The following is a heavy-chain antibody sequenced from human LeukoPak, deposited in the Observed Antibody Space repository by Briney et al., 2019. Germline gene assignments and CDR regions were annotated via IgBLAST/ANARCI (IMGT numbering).Heavy chain of an antibody. CDR3: ARGIHYYCASGSSSPYSRGMDV. V-gene: IGHV3-30-3*01. CDR1: GFTFSSYA. D-gene: IGHD3-10*01. Sequence: GGSLRLSCAASGFTFSSYAMHWVRQAPGKGLELVAVISYDGSNKYYTDSVKGRFTISRDNSNDTLYLQMNSLRAEDTAVYYCARGIHYYCASGSSSPYSRGMDVWGPGGPVTVSS. J-gene: IGHJ6*02. CDR2: ISYDGSNK.